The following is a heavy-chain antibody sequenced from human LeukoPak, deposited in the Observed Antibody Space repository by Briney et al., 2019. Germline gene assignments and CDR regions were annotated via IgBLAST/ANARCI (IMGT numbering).Heavy chain of an antibody. CDR2: IKQDGSEK. V-gene: IGHV3-7*01. Sequence: GGSLRLSCAASGFAFGNYYMHWLRKAPGKGLDWVANIKQDGSEKNYVDSVKGRFTISRDNAKNSLYLLLNSLRVEDTAVYCCATYRSADGCSSLGGYWGQGTLVTVSS. D-gene: IGHD2-15*01. CDR3: ATYRSADGCSSLGGY. CDR1: GFAFGNYY. J-gene: IGHJ4*02.